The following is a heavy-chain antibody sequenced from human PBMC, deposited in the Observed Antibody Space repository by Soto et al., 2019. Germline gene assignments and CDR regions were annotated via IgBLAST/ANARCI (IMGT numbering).Heavy chain of an antibody. V-gene: IGHV4-59*12. CDR2: IFHTGST. CDR1: GGFISSFY. Sequence: PSETLSLTCTVSGGFISSFYWSWIRQPPGQGLEWIGHIFHTGSTNYNPSLKSRVSISVDTSKNQFSLKLSSVTAADTAVYYCARGIPYDYIWGSYRQQPNWFDPWGQGTLVTVSS. J-gene: IGHJ5*02. CDR3: ARGIPYDYIWGSYRQQPNWFDP. D-gene: IGHD3-16*02.